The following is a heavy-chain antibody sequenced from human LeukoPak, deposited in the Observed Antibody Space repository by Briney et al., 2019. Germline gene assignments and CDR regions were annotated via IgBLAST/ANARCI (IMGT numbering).Heavy chain of an antibody. CDR1: GGSISSGSYY. V-gene: IGHV4-31*03. CDR3: ARDLTGSNWFDP. J-gene: IGHJ5*02. Sequence: PSQTLSLTCTVSGGSISSGSYYWSWIRQHPGKGLEWIGYIYYSGSTYYNPSLKSRVTISVDTSKTQFSLKLSSVTAAAPAVYYCARDLTGSNWFDPWGKGTLVTVSS. D-gene: IGHD7-27*01. CDR2: IYYSGST.